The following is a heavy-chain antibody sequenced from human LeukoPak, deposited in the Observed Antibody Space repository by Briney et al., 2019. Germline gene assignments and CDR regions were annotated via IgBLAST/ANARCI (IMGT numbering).Heavy chain of an antibody. V-gene: IGHV1-69*06. CDR2: IIPIFGTA. CDR1: GGTFSSYA. CDR3: ARAPLGSMHDSSGYPEIYFDY. J-gene: IGHJ4*02. D-gene: IGHD3-22*01. Sequence: SVKVSCTASGGTFSSYAISWVRQAPGQGLEWMGGIIPIFGTANYAQKFQGRVTITADKSTSTAYMELSSLRSGDTAVYYCARAPLGSMHDSSGYPEIYFDYWGQGTLVTVSS.